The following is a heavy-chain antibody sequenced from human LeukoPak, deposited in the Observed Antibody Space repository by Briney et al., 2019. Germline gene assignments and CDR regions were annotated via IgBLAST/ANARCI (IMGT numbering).Heavy chain of an antibody. Sequence: ASVKVSCKASGYTFTSYDINWVRQATGQGLEWMGWMNPNSGNTGYAQKFQGRVTMTRNTSISTAYMELSSLRSEDTAVYYCASEDRLRDYYYGMDVWGQGTTVTVSS. V-gene: IGHV1-8*01. CDR3: ASEDRLRDYYYGMDV. CDR1: GYTFTSYD. J-gene: IGHJ6*02. D-gene: IGHD4-17*01. CDR2: MNPNSGNT.